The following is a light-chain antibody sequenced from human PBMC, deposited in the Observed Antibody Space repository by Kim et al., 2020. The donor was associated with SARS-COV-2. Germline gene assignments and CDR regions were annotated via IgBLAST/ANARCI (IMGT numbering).Light chain of an antibody. CDR2: DGS. J-gene: IGLJ1*01. CDR1: SSDVGGYNY. Sequence: GQSIASACTGTSSDVGGYNYVSWYQQHPGKAPKLMIYDGSKRPSGISSRFSGSKSGNTASLTISGLQAEDEADYYCSSYTSSSTYVFGTGTKVTVL. V-gene: IGLV2-14*04. CDR3: SSYTSSSTYV.